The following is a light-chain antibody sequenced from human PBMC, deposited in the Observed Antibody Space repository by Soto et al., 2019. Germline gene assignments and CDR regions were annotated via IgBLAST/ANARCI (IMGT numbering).Light chain of an antibody. CDR2: GAS. J-gene: IGKJ2*02. CDR3: HQYNNWPPGT. V-gene: IGKV3-15*01. CDR1: QSISSN. Sequence: EIVMTQSPATLSVSPGERATLSCRASQSISSNLAWYQQKPGQAPSLLLYGASTRATGIPARFSGSGSGTDFTLTISSLQSEDFAVNYCHQYNNWPPGTFGQGTKLEI.